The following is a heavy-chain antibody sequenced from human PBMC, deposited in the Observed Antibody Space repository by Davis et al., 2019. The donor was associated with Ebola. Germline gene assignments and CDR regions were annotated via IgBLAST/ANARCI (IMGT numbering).Heavy chain of an antibody. CDR3: ARAPLGYYDFWSGYYKGGYFDY. J-gene: IGHJ4*02. CDR2: ISSTGSYM. D-gene: IGHD3-3*01. CDR1: GFTFSTYT. V-gene: IGHV3-21*01. Sequence: PGGSLRLSCAASGFTFSTYTMNWVRQAPGKGLEWVSSISSTGSYMYYADSMKGRFTVSRDNAKTSLYLQMDSLRAEDTAVYYCARAPLGYYDFWSGYYKGGYFDYWGQGTLVTVSS.